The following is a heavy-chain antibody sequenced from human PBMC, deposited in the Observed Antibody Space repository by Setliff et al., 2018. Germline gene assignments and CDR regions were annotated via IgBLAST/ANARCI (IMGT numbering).Heavy chain of an antibody. CDR1: GFTFSSYW. D-gene: IGHD5-18*01. V-gene: IGHV3-7*01. CDR2: IKQDGSEK. CDR3: ARGDRWGYSYGPYYYAMDV. Sequence: PGGSLRLSCAASGFTFSSYWMSWVRQAPGKGLEWVANIKQDGSEKYYVDSVKGRFTISRDNAKNPLYLQMNSLRAEDTAVYYCARGDRWGYSYGPYYYAMDVWGQGTTVTVSS. J-gene: IGHJ6*02.